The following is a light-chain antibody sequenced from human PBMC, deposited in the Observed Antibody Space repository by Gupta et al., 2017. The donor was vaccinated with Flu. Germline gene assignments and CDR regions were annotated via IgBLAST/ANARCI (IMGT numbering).Light chain of an antibody. Sequence: QSVLPPPPSAPRSPSQRVTISFSVTTSDIGSNTVSWYQQLPGSPPKLIMHDNNQRPSGVPDGFSGATYGTTAALVISGRLSEDEADDYCGSSDDSHNHLVFGGGTKVTVL. CDR1: TSDIGSNT. V-gene: IGLV1-44*01. J-gene: IGLJ2*01. CDR3: GSSDDSHNHLV. CDR2: DNN.